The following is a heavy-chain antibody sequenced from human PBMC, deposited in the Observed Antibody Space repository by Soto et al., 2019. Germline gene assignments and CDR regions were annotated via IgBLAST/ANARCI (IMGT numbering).Heavy chain of an antibody. CDR2: IDPSDSYT. CDR3: ASLYYYGSRSYRHLYGMDV. Sequence: PGESLKISCTGPGYNFTSYWISWMRQMPGKGLEWMGRIDPSDSYTNYSPSFQGHVTISADKSISTAYLQWSSLKASDTAMYYCASLYYYGSRSYRHLYGMDVWGQGTTVTSP. D-gene: IGHD3-10*01. J-gene: IGHJ6*02. CDR1: GYNFTSYW. V-gene: IGHV5-10-1*01.